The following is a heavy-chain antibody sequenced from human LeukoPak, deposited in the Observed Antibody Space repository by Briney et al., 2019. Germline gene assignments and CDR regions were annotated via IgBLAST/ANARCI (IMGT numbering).Heavy chain of an antibody. Sequence: SETLSLTCTVSGGSISSYYWSWIRQPPGKGLEWIGYIYYSGSTNYNPPLKSRVTISVDTSKNQFSLKLSSVTAADTAVYYCARWRGVFDYWGQGTLVTVSS. CDR3: ARWRGVFDY. D-gene: IGHD3-10*01. J-gene: IGHJ4*02. CDR2: IYYSGST. CDR1: GGSISSYY. V-gene: IGHV4-59*01.